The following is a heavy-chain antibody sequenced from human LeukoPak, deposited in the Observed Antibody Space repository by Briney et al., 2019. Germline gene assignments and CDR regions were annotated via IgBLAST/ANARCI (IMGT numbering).Heavy chain of an antibody. D-gene: IGHD1-26*01. CDR2: IIPIFGTA. V-gene: IGHV1-69*13. Sequence: SVKVSCKAPGGTFSSYAISWVRQAPGQGLEWMGGIIPIFGTANYAQKFQGRVTITADESTSTAYMELSSLRSEDTAVYYCAKKGATTGDFDYWGQGTLVTVSS. CDR3: AKKGATTGDFDY. J-gene: IGHJ4*02. CDR1: GGTFSSYA.